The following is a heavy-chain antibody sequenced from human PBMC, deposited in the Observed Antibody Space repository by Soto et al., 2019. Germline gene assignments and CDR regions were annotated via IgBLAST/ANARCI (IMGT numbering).Heavy chain of an antibody. CDR2: IWYDGNNK. J-gene: IGHJ3*01. CDR3: ARDWCTGDGCYSRFDF. Sequence: QVQLVESGGGVVQSGRSLRLSCAASGFPFSSYGMHWVRQAPGKGLEWVAVIWYDGNNKYYGDSVKGRFTISRDNSKNRLYLQMNSLRVEDTALYYCARDWCTGDGCYSRFDFWGQGTMVTVSS. D-gene: IGHD2-15*01. CDR1: GFPFSSYG. V-gene: IGHV3-33*01.